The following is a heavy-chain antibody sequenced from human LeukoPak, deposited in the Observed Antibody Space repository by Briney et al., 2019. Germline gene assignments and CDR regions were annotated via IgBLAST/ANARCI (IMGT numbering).Heavy chain of an antibody. CDR1: GFTFSSYA. D-gene: IGHD3-22*01. V-gene: IGHV3-23*01. CDR2: ISGSGGST. Sequence: AGGSLRLSCAASGFTFSSYAMSWVRQAPGKGLEWVSAISGSGGSTYYADSVKGRFTISRDNSKNTLYLQMNSLRAEDTAVYYCAKNGGGYYYYFDYWGQGTLVTVSS. CDR3: AKNGGGYYYYFDY. J-gene: IGHJ4*02.